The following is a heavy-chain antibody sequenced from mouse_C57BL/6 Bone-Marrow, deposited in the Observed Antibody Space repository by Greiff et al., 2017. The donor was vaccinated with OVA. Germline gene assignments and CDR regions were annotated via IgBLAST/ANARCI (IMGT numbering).Heavy chain of an antibody. Sequence: EVQGVESGGGLVKPGGSLKLSCAASGFTFSDYGMHWVRQAPEKGLEWVAYISSGSSTIYYADTVKGRFTISRDNAKNTLFLQMTSLRSEDTAMYYCARKGRKQLRDYYAMDYWGQGTSVTVSS. J-gene: IGHJ4*01. CDR2: ISSGSSTI. CDR3: ARKGRKQLRDYYAMDY. CDR1: GFTFSDYG. V-gene: IGHV5-17*01. D-gene: IGHD3-2*02.